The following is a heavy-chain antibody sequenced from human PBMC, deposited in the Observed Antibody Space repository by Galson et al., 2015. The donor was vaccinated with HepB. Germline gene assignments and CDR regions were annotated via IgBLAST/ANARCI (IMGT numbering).Heavy chain of an antibody. Sequence: SLRLSCAASGFTFSNAWMNWVRQAPGKGLEWVGRIKSKTDGGTTDYAAPVKGRFTISRDDSKNTLYLQMNSLKTEDTAVYYCTTDQRSYDFWSGYYFAPWTWGQGTLVTVSS. CDR1: GFTFSNAW. D-gene: IGHD3-3*01. CDR2: IKSKTDGGTT. CDR3: TTDQRSYDFWSGYYFAPWT. J-gene: IGHJ4*02. V-gene: IGHV3-15*07.